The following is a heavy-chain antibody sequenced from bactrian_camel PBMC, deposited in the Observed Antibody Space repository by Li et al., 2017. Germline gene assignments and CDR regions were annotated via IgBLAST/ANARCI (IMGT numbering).Heavy chain of an antibody. Sequence: DVQLVESGGGLVQPGGSLRLSCVGSGFAFSHYYMYWVRQFPGKGLEWVSSIRGRDDRTYYRDSVKGRFTISRDNAKNTLYLQLNSLKSEDASVYYCVPITVASGAWGEFGSWGQGTQVTVS. CDR2: IRGRDDRT. CDR3: VPITVASGAWGEFGS. V-gene: IGHV3S40*01. D-gene: IGHD1*01. J-gene: IGHJ6*01. CDR1: GFAFSHYY.